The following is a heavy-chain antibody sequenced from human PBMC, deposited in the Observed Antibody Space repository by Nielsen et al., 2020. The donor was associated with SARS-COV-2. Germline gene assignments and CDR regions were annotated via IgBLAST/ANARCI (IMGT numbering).Heavy chain of an antibody. Sequence: GSLRPSCAVSGGSISSSNWWCWVRQPPGMGLEWVGEIYHSGSTNYNPSLKSRVTISVDTSKNQFSLRLASVTAADTAVYYCARPGGTSGTRGWGQGTMVTVSS. D-gene: IGHD1-1*01. CDR1: GGSISSSNW. CDR2: IYHSGST. CDR3: ARPGGTSGTRG. J-gene: IGHJ3*01. V-gene: IGHV4-4*02.